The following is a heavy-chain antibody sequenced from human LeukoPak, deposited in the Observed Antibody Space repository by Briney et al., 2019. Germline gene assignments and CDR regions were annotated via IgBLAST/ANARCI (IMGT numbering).Heavy chain of an antibody. Sequence: SETLSLTCTVSGDSIANYFWSWIRQPPGKGLEWIGYIYYTGNTNYKPSLKSRVTISVDTSTNQFSLRLRSVTAADTAVYYCARGRVAYSAYYFDYWGRGTLVTVSS. D-gene: IGHD2-15*01. CDR1: GDSIANYF. V-gene: IGHV4-59*01. J-gene: IGHJ4*02. CDR2: IYYTGNT. CDR3: ARGRVAYSAYYFDY.